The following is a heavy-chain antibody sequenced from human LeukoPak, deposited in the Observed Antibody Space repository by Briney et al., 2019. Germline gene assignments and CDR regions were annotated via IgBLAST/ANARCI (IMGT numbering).Heavy chain of an antibody. D-gene: IGHD3-9*01. J-gene: IGHJ4*02. CDR3: ARAVILTPPDY. CDR2: ISSSGST. CDR1: RGSVSSGNYY. Sequence: SQTLSLTCTVSRGSVSSGNYYWSWIRQHPGKGLEWIGYISSSGSTHYKSSLKSRVIISADTCTNQFSLRLSSVTAADTAFYYCARAVILTPPDYWGQGILVTVSS. V-gene: IGHV4-31*03.